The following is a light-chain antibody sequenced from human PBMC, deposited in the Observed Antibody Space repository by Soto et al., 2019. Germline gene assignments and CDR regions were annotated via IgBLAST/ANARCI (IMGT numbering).Light chain of an antibody. Sequence: SVLTQPASVSGSPGQSITISCTGTSSDVGGYDYVSWYQQHPGKAPKLMIYEVSNRPSGVSNRFSGSKSGNTASLTISGLQAEDEADYYCSSYTNSSPYVFGTGTKLTVL. J-gene: IGLJ1*01. V-gene: IGLV2-14*01. CDR2: EVS. CDR1: SSDVGGYDY. CDR3: SSYTNSSPYV.